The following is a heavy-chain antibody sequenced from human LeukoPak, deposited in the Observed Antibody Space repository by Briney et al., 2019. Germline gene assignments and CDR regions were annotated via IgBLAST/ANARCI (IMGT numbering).Heavy chain of an antibody. CDR3: AKDRSYGGFDY. V-gene: IGHV3-9*01. CDR1: AFTLDDYG. J-gene: IGHJ4*02. Sequence: GRSLRLSCAASAFTLDDYGMHWVRQPPGKGLEWVSGISWNRGTIGYADSVKGRFTISRDNARNSLYLQMNSLRAEDTAFYYCAKDRSYGGFDYWGQGALVTVSS. CDR2: ISWNRGTI. D-gene: IGHD3-10*01.